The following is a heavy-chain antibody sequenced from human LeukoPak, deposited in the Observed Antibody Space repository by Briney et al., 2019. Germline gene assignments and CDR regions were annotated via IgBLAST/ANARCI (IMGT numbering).Heavy chain of an antibody. D-gene: IGHD3-22*01. Sequence: ASVKVSCKASGYTFTSYGISWVRQAPGQGLEWMGWISAYNGNTNYAQKLQGRVTMTTDTSTSTAYMELRSLRSDDTAVYYCARGSSPPYYYDSSGYYAWYFDLWGRGTLVTVSS. J-gene: IGHJ2*01. V-gene: IGHV1-18*01. CDR1: GYTFTSYG. CDR2: ISAYNGNT. CDR3: ARGSSPPYYYDSSGYYAWYFDL.